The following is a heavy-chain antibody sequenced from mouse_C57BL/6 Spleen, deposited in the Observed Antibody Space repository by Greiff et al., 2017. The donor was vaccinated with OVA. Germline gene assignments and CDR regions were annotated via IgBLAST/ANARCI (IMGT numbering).Heavy chain of an antibody. J-gene: IGHJ4*01. CDR1: GFTFSDYG. Sequence: EVKLVESGGGLVKPGGSLKLSCAASGFTFSDYGMHWVRQAPEKGLEWVAYISSGSSTIYYADTVKGRFTISRDNAKNTLFLQMTSLRSEDTAMYYCARRRGSYYAMDYWGQGTSVTVSS. D-gene: IGHD1-1*01. CDR2: ISSGSSTI. V-gene: IGHV5-17*01. CDR3: ARRRGSYYAMDY.